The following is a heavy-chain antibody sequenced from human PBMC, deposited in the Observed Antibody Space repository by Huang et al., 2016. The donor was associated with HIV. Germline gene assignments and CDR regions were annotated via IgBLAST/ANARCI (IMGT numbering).Heavy chain of an antibody. CDR1: GGTFSSYA. CDR2: ISPIFGTA. CDR3: ARARGYYDSSVSYYFDY. V-gene: IGHV1-69*13. D-gene: IGHD3-22*01. Sequence: QVQLVQSGAEVKKPGSSVKVSCKASGGTFSSYAISWVRQAPGQGLEWRGGISPIFGTANYAQKFQGRVTITADESTSTADMELSSLRSEDTAVYYCARARGYYDSSVSYYFDYWGQGTLVTVSS. J-gene: IGHJ4*02.